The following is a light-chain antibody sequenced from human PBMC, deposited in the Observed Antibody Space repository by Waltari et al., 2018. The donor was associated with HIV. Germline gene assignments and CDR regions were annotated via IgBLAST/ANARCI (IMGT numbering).Light chain of an antibody. CDR1: QSVTSSF. CDR2: GAS. J-gene: IGKJ4*01. V-gene: IGKV3-20*01. Sequence: IVLTQSPGTLSFSPGERATLSCRASQSVTSSFLSWYQQKPGQAPRLLIYGASSRATGIPDRLSGGGSGTDFTLTISRLEPEDFAVYYCQQYGSSPLTFGGGTKVDIK. CDR3: QQYGSSPLT.